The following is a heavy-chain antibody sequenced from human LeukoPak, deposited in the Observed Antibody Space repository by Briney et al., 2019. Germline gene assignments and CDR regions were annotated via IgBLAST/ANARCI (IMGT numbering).Heavy chain of an antibody. Sequence: GGSLRLSCAASGFTFSNYAMHWVRQAPGKGLEWVAVMSHDGRNIFYADSVKGRFTISRDNSKNTLSLQMNSLRAEDTAVYYCARVRARSYCSSTSCYGYWGQGTLVTVSS. CDR2: MSHDGRNI. V-gene: IGHV3-30*04. J-gene: IGHJ4*02. D-gene: IGHD2-2*01. CDR3: ARVRARSYCSSTSCYGY. CDR1: GFTFSNYA.